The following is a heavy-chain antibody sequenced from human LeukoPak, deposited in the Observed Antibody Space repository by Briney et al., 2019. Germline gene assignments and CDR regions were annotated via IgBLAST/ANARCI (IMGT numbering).Heavy chain of an antibody. V-gene: IGHV3-NL1*01. J-gene: IGHJ5*02. D-gene: IGHD1-26*01. CDR1: GFTFSSYG. CDR2: IYSGGST. CDR3: ARDTTYSP. Sequence: GGSLRLSCAASGFTFSSYGMHWVRQAPGKGLQWVSTIYSGGSTFHADSVKGRFTVSRDNSRNTLYLQMDSLRPEDTAVYYCARDTTYSPWGQGTLVTVSS.